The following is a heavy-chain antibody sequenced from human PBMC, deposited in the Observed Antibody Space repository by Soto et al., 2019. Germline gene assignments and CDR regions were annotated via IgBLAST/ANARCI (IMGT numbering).Heavy chain of an antibody. CDR2: ISSSSSYI. V-gene: IGHV3-21*01. J-gene: IGHJ6*02. Sequence: EVQLVESGGGLVKPGGSLRLSCAASGFTFSSYSMNWVRQAPGKGLEWVSSISSSSSYIYYADSVKGRFTISRDNAKNSLYLKMNSLRAEDTAVYYCARMGSQRYSYYGMDVWGQGTTVTVSS. CDR1: GFTFSSYS. CDR3: ARMGSQRYSYYGMDV. D-gene: IGHD6-25*01.